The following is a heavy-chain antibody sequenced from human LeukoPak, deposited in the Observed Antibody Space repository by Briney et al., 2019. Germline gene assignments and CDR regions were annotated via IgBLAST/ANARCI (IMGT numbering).Heavy chain of an antibody. CDR1: GCSISSGGYY. V-gene: IGHV4-31*03. J-gene: IGHJ5*02. D-gene: IGHD2-8*01. CDR3: ARDLYCTNGVCEEWFDP. CDR2: IYYSGST. Sequence: PSQTLSLPCTVSGCSISSGGYYWTWIRQHPGKGLEWIGYIYYSGSTYYNPSLKSRVTISVDTSKNQFSLKLSSVTAADTAVYYCARDLYCTNGVCEEWFDPWGQGTLVSVSS.